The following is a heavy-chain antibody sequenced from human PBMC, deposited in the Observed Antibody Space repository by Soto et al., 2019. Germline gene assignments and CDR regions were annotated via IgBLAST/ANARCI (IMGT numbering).Heavy chain of an antibody. CDR2: INSDGSST. J-gene: IGHJ3*02. V-gene: IGHV3-74*01. Sequence: EVQLVESGGGLVQPGGSLRLSCAASGFTFSSYWMHWVRQAPGKGLVWVSRINSDGSSTSYADSVKGRFTISRDNAKNTLYLQMNSLRAEDTAVYYCASAMVATGGAFDIWGQGTMVTVSS. CDR1: GFTFSSYW. CDR3: ASAMVATGGAFDI. D-gene: IGHD5-12*01.